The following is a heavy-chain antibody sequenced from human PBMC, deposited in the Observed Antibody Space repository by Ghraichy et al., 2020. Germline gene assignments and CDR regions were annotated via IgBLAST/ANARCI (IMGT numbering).Heavy chain of an antibody. V-gene: IGHV1-18*04. J-gene: IGHJ4*02. CDR3: ARGDGSTKPHITLLPHDY. CDR2: ISAYNGNT. Sequence: ASVKVSCKASGYTFTSYGISWVRQAPGQGLEWMGWISAYNGNTNYAQKLQGRVTMTTDTSTSTAYMELRSLRSDDTAVYYCARGDGSTKPHITLLPHDYWGQGTLVTVSS. D-gene: IGHD2-8*01. CDR1: GYTFTSYG.